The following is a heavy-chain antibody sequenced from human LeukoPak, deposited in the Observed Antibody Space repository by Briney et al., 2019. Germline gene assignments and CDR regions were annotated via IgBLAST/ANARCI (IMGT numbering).Heavy chain of an antibody. D-gene: IGHD7-27*01. J-gene: IGHJ6*02. CDR2: ISSGSTYI. CDR1: GFTFSSYS. Sequence: GGSLRLSCAASGFTFSSYSMNWVRQAPGKGLEWVSSISSGSTYIYYADSVKGRFTISRDNAKNSLYLQMNSLRAEDTAVYYCATGDPLDLWGQGTTVTVSS. V-gene: IGHV3-21*01. CDR3: ATGDPLDL.